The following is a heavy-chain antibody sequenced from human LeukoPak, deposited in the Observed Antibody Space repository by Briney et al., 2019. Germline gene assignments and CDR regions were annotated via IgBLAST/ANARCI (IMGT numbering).Heavy chain of an antibody. CDR2: IYSGGST. V-gene: IGHV3-53*05. CDR3: AKGYFYGSGSYLFDY. CDR1: GFTVSSNY. Sequence: GGSLRLSCAASGFTVSSNYMSWVRQAPGKGLEWVSVIYSGGSTYYADSVKGRFTISRDNSKNTLYLQMNSLRAEDTAVYYCAKGYFYGSGSYLFDYWGQGTLVTVSS. D-gene: IGHD3-10*01. J-gene: IGHJ4*02.